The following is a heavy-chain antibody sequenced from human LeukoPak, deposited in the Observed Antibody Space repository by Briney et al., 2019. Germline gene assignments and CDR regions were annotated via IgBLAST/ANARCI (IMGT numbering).Heavy chain of an antibody. J-gene: IGHJ3*02. CDR3: ARKRPNGSGGALDI. V-gene: IGHV3-7*01. CDR1: GFTFSSYW. CDR2: IKQDGSEK. Sequence: GGTLRLSCAASGFTFSSYWMSWVRQAPGKGLEWAANIKQDGSEKYYVDSVKGRFTISRDNAKNSLYLQMNSLRAEDTAVYYCARKRPNGSGGALDIWGQGTMVTVSS. D-gene: IGHD3-10*01.